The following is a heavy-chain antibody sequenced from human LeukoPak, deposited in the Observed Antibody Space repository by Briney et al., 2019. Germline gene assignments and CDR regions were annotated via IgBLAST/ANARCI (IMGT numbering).Heavy chain of an antibody. V-gene: IGHV3-53*01. Sequence: GGSLRLSCAASGFTVSSNYMSWVRQAPGKGLEWVSVIYSDGRTYYADFVKGRFTISRDKSKNTLYLQMNSLRAEDTAVYYCARGGGLLVAATFDYWGQGTLVTVSS. J-gene: IGHJ4*02. CDR3: ARGGGLLVAATFDY. CDR2: IYSDGRT. D-gene: IGHD2-15*01. CDR1: GFTVSSNY.